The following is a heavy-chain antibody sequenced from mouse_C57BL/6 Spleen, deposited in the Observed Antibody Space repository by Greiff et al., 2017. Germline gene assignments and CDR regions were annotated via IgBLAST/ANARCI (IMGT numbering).Heavy chain of an antibody. CDR2: IDPETGGT. D-gene: IGHD2-2*01. CDR3: TRTWFGVSLAY. Sequence: QVQLQQSGAELVRPGASVTLSCKASGYTFTDYEMHWVKQTPVHGLEWIGAIDPETGGTAYNQKFKGKAILTADKSSSTAYMELRSLTSEDSAVYYCTRTWFGVSLAYWGQGTLVTVSA. J-gene: IGHJ3*01. CDR1: GYTFTDYE. V-gene: IGHV1-15*01.